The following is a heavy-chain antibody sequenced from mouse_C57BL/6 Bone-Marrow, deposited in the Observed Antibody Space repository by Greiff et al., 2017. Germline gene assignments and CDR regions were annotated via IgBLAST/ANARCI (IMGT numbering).Heavy chain of an antibody. J-gene: IGHJ2*01. Sequence: EVKLVESGGGLVKPGGSLKLSCAASGFTFSSYAMSWVRQTPEKRLEWVATISDGGSYTYYPDNVKGRFTISRDNAKNNLYLQMSQLKSEDTAMYYCAREGTTDLYFDDWGQGTTLTVSS. D-gene: IGHD1-1*01. CDR1: GFTFSSYA. V-gene: IGHV5-4*01. CDR3: AREGTTDLYFDD. CDR2: ISDGGSYT.